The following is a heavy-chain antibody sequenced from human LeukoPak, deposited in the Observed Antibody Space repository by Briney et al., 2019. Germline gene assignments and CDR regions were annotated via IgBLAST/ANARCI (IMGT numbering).Heavy chain of an antibody. CDR2: IYHTGTT. CDR1: GGSISSSTYF. D-gene: IGHD6-13*01. CDR3: ARHYTLVTAPGAYYMDV. Sequence: SSETLSLTCSVSGGSISSSTYFWGWIRQPPGKGLEWIGTIYHTGTTYYNPSLQSRVTRSVDTSTNQFSLNLSSVTATDTAVYFCARHYTLVTAPGAYYMDVWGKGATVTVS. J-gene: IGHJ6*03. V-gene: IGHV4-39*01.